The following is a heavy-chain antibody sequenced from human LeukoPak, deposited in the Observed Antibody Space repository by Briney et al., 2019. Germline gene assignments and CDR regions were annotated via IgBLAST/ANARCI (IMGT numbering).Heavy chain of an antibody. CDR1: GFTVSSNC. Sequence: PGGSLRLSCTASGFTVSSNCMSWVRQAPGKGLEWVSLIYSVGDTYYADSVKGRFTISRDNSKNTLYLQMNSLRAEDTAVYYCARAPRGTDGYNPYYFDYWGQGTLVTFSS. D-gene: IGHD5-24*01. CDR3: ARAPRGTDGYNPYYFDY. V-gene: IGHV3-53*01. J-gene: IGHJ4*02. CDR2: IYSVGDT.